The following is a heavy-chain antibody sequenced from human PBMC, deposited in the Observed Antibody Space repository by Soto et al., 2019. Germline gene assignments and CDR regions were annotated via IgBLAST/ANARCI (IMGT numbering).Heavy chain of an antibody. Sequence: QVQLVESGGGLVKPGGSLRLSGAASGFTFSDYYMSWIRQAPGKGLEWVSYISSSGSTIYYADSVKGRFTISRDNAKNSLYLQMNSLRAEDTAVYYCASQEAAAGNRYYYYGMDVWGQGTTVTVSS. V-gene: IGHV3-11*01. J-gene: IGHJ6*02. CDR3: ASQEAAAGNRYYYYGMDV. D-gene: IGHD6-13*01. CDR1: GFTFSDYY. CDR2: ISSSGSTI.